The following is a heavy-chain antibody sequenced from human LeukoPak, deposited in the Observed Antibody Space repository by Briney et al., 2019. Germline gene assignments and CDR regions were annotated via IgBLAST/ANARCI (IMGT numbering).Heavy chain of an antibody. CDR3: ARIKYYYDSRTFDY. Sequence: GGSLRLSCVASGFTFSSYWMHWVRQAPGKGLVWVSRINSDGSSTKCADSVKGRFTISRDNAKNTLYLQMNSLRAEDTAVYYCARIKYYYDSRTFDYWGQGTLVTVSS. CDR1: GFTFSSYW. CDR2: INSDGSST. V-gene: IGHV3-74*03. J-gene: IGHJ4*02. D-gene: IGHD3-22*01.